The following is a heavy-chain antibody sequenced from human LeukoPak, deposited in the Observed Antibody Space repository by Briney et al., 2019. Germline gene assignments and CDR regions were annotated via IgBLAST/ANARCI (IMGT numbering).Heavy chain of an antibody. CDR3: ARDLSPLYSSQLETNWFDP. V-gene: IGHV4-61*01. Sequence: PSETLSLTCTVSGGFISSSSYYWGWIRQPPGKGLEWIGYIYYSGSTNYNPSLKSRVTISVDTSKNQFSLKLSSVTAADTAVYYCARDLSPLYSSQLETNWFDPWGQGTLVTVSS. J-gene: IGHJ5*02. CDR1: GGFISSSSYY. D-gene: IGHD6-13*01. CDR2: IYYSGST.